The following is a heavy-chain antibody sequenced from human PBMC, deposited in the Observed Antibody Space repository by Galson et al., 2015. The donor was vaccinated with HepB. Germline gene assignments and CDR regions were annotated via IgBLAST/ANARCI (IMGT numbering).Heavy chain of an antibody. Sequence: SLRLSCAASGFSFSDYDMTWVRQAPGKGLEWVSGIGTTTYYVDSVTGRFTISRDNSKNMLYLQMNSLRVEDTATYFCGKVGDNRGWYIDYWGQGTLVTVSS. CDR1: GFSFSDYD. D-gene: IGHD6-19*01. J-gene: IGHJ4*02. CDR3: GKVGDNRGWYIDY. CDR2: IGTTT. V-gene: IGHV3-23*01.